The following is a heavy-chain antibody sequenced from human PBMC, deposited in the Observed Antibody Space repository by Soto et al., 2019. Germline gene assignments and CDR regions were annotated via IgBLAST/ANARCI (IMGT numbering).Heavy chain of an antibody. CDR3: ARSQCIRTSLEIYYYYYYGMDV. CDR1: GGTFSSYA. J-gene: IGHJ6*02. CDR2: IIPISDAT. V-gene: IGHV1-69*01. Sequence: QVQLVQSGAEVKKPGSSVKVSCKASGGTFSSYAISWVRQAPGQGLEWIGGIIPISDATNYAQKFQARVTITADESTSTAYMEVSSMRSEDTGVYYCARSQCIRTSLEIYYYYYYGMDVWGQGTTVSVSS. D-gene: IGHD2-2*01.